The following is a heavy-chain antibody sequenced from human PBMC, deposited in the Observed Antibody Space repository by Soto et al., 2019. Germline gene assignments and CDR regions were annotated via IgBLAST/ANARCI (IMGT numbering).Heavy chain of an antibody. CDR2: IYYSGST. D-gene: IGHD6-13*01. J-gene: IGHJ6*02. Sequence: QVQLQESGPGLVKPSQTLSLTCTVSGGSISSGGYYWSWIRQHPGKGLEWIGYIYYSGSTDYNPSLKRRVTISVSPSTNPFSLKLSSVTAADTALYYCARDLQYSRLFYGMDVWGQGTTVTVSS. V-gene: IGHV4-31*03. CDR1: GGSISSGGYY. CDR3: ARDLQYSRLFYGMDV.